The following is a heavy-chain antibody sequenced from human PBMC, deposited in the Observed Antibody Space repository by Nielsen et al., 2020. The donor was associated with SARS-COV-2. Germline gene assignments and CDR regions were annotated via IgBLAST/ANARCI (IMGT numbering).Heavy chain of an antibody. Sequence: GESLKISCAASGFTFSSYAMSWVRQAPGKGLEWVSAISGSGGSTYYADSVKGRFTISRDNSKNTLYLQMNSLRAEDTAVYYCANEMVYAIPRFDYWGQGTLVTVSS. CDR3: ANEMVYAIPRFDY. J-gene: IGHJ4*02. CDR2: ISGSGGST. V-gene: IGHV3-23*01. CDR1: GFTFSSYA. D-gene: IGHD2-8*01.